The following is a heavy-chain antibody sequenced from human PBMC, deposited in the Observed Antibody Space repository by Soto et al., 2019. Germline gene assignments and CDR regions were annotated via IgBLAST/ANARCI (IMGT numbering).Heavy chain of an antibody. D-gene: IGHD3-10*01. V-gene: IGHV3-74*01. CDR2: LNGDGSSI. J-gene: IGHJ3*01. Sequence: GGSLRLSCAASGFTFSPYWMHWVRQAPGKGLVWVSRLNGDGSSITYADSMKGRCTISRDNAKNTLLLQMNRLRAEDTAVYYCVRGNYFAFDVWGQGTMVTVSS. CDR1: GFTFSPYW. CDR3: VRGNYFAFDV.